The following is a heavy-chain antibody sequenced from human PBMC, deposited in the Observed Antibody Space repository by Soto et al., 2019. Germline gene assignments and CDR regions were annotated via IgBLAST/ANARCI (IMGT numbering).Heavy chain of an antibody. J-gene: IGHJ3*02. Sequence: PLRLACAASVFTFDDYAMHWVRPAPGKGLEWVPGISWYSGSIGYADSVMGRFTNSRDNAKNYQYMQMISLRAEDTALYYCAKYRLALRSSWYRYALDIWGQGTMVIVSS. CDR1: VFTFDDYA. CDR2: ISWYSGSI. CDR3: AKYRLALRSSWYRYALDI. V-gene: IGHV3-9*01. D-gene: IGHD6-13*01.